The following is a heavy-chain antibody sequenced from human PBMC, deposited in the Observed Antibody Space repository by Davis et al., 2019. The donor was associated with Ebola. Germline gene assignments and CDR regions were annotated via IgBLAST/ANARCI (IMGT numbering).Heavy chain of an antibody. J-gene: IGHJ4*02. V-gene: IGHV3-30*03. CDR3: ATVPGYSTY. CDR1: GFTFSSYG. D-gene: IGHD6-13*01. Sequence: GESLKISCAASGFTFSSYGMHWVRQAPGKGLEWVAVISYDGSNKYYADSVKGRFTISRDNSKNTLYLQMNSLRVDDTAVYYCATVPGYSTYWGQGTLVSVSS. CDR2: ISYDGSNK.